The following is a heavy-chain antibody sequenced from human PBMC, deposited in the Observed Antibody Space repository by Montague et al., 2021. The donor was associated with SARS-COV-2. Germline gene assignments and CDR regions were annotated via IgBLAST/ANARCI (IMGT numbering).Heavy chain of an antibody. J-gene: IGHJ4*02. CDR1: GGSFSAHS. CDR3: ARGGLAGGNYDNWSFSYTSRLDY. V-gene: IGHV4-34*01. D-gene: IGHD3-3*01. Sequence: SETLSLTCAVYGGSFSAHSWSWIRQSPGKGLEWIGEINHRGSTTYMSSLKSRVTMSVDTSKNQFSLKMSSVTAADTAIYYCARGGLAGGNYDNWSFSYTSRLDYWGQGTQVTVSS. CDR2: INHRGST.